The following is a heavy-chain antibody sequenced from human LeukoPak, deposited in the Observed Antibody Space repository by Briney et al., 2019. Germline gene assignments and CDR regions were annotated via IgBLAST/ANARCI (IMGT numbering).Heavy chain of an antibody. CDR3: AKDIGSYYDY. Sequence: GRSLRLSCVASGFTISSNGMHWVRQAPGKGLEWATFIQYDGSKKYYADSVKGRFTISRDNSKNTLYLEMNNLRAEDTSVYYGAKDIGSYYDYWGQGILVTVSS. D-gene: IGHD3-10*01. CDR2: IQYDGSKK. J-gene: IGHJ4*02. V-gene: IGHV3-30*02. CDR1: GFTISSNG.